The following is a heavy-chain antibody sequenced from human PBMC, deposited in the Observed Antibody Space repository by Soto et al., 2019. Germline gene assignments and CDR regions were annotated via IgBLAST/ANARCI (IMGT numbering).Heavy chain of an antibody. CDR1: GFSFSNYW. J-gene: IGHJ6*02. V-gene: IGHV3-7*01. Sequence: EVQLVESGGGLVQPGGSLRLSCAVSGFSFSNYWMSWVRQAPGKGLEWVANINPDGSVEYYADSLKGRFTISRDNARNXLYLQMNSLGAEDTAVYYCVRDGASLINLFFGMDVWGQGTTVTVSS. D-gene: IGHD3-3*01. CDR3: VRDGASLINLFFGMDV. CDR2: INPDGSVE.